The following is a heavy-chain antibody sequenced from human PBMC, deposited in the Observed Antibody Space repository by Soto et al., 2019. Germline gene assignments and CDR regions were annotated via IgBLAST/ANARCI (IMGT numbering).Heavy chain of an antibody. D-gene: IGHD3-10*01. V-gene: IGHV3-13*01. CDR2: IGTAGDT. Sequence: GGSLRLSCAASGFTFSSYDMHWVRQATGKGLEWVSAIGTAGDTYYPGSVKGRFTISRENAKNSLYLQMNSLRAGDTAVYYCAAGRRVWFGESIRWGAFDYWGQGTLVTVSS. CDR3: AAGRRVWFGESIRWGAFDY. J-gene: IGHJ4*02. CDR1: GFTFSSYD.